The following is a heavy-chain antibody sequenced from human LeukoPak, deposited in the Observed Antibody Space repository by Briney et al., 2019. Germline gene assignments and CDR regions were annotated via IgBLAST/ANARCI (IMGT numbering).Heavy chain of an antibody. D-gene: IGHD3-22*01. CDR1: GFTISRSS. Sequence: PGGPLRLSCAASGFTISRSSMHWVRQAPGKGLEYVSAISANGDNTYYANSVKGRFTISRDTSKNTLYLQMGSLRVEDMAVYYCARVGGRSGNGYSHWGQGTLVTVSS. CDR3: ARVGGRSGNGYSH. CDR2: ISANGDNT. J-gene: IGHJ4*02. V-gene: IGHV3-64*01.